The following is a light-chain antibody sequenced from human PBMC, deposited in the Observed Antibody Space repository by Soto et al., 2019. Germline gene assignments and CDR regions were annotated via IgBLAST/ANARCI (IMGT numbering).Light chain of an antibody. CDR2: DAS. J-gene: IGKJ5*01. Sequence: EIVLTQSPGTLSLSPGERATLSCRASQTVRNNYLAWYQQKPGQAPRLLIYDASSRATGIPDRFSGSGSGTDFTLTISGLEPEDFAVYYCQQRSNWRITFGQGTRLEIK. CDR1: QTVRNNY. V-gene: IGKV3D-20*02. CDR3: QQRSNWRIT.